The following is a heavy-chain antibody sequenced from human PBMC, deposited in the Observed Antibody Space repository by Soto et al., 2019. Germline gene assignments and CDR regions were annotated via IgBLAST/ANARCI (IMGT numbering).Heavy chain of an antibody. D-gene: IGHD6-13*01. V-gene: IGHV4-31*03. CDR1: GVTVSSDAYY. Sequence: QVQLQQSGPGLVRPSQTLSLTCTVSGVTVSSDAYYWSWIRQPPGKGLEWIGNIYHRGNTYYSPSLKSRLVIALDTSKNQFSLSLSSVTAAHTAEYFCPRYRFSGTSWSKFVYSGQGTLVTVSS. CDR3: PRYRFSGTSWSKFVY. J-gene: IGHJ4*02. CDR2: IYHRGNT.